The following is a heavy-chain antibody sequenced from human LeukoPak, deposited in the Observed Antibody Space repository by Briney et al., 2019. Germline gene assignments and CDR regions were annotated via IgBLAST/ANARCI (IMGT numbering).Heavy chain of an antibody. Sequence: GGSLRLSCAASGFTFSSYAMHWVRQAPGKGLEWVAVISYDGSNKYYADSVKGRFTISRDNSQNTLYLQINSLRADDTAVYYCARQYCSGDNCSFSDWGQGTLVTVSS. D-gene: IGHD2-15*01. J-gene: IGHJ4*02. CDR3: ARQYCSGDNCSFSD. CDR1: GFTFSSYA. V-gene: IGHV3-30-3*01. CDR2: ISYDGSNK.